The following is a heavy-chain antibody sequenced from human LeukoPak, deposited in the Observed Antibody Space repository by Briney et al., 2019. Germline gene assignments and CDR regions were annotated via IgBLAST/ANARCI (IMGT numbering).Heavy chain of an antibody. CDR2: IVVGSGNT. CDR1: GFTFTSSA. D-gene: IGHD2-15*01. CDR3: ARAGYCSGGSCYFDY. J-gene: IGHJ4*02. Sequence: GTSVKVSCKASGFTFTSSAVQWVRQARGQRLEWIGWIVVGSGNTNYAQKFQGRVTMTRDTYTSTVYMELTSLRSEDTAMYYCARAGYCSGGSCYFDYWGQGTLVTVSS. V-gene: IGHV1-58*01.